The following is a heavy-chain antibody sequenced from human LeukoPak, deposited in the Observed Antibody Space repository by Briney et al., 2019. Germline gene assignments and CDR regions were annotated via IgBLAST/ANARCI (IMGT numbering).Heavy chain of an antibody. V-gene: IGHV3-30-3*01. D-gene: IGHD4-17*01. CDR2: ISYDGSNK. Sequence: GGSLRLSCAASGFTFSSYAMHWVRQAPGKGLEWVAVISYDGSNKYYADSVKGRFTISRDNSKNTLYLQMNSLRAEDTAVYSCARDGDYGDYARNYYYGMDVWGQGTTVTVSS. CDR3: ARDGDYGDYARNYYYGMDV. CDR1: GFTFSSYA. J-gene: IGHJ6*02.